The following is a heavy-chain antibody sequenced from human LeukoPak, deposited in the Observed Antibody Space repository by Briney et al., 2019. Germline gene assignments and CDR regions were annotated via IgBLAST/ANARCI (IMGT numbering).Heavy chain of an antibody. V-gene: IGHV1-8*01. J-gene: IGHJ4*02. CDR1: GYTFTSYD. Sequence: ASVKVSCKASGYTFTSYDINWVRQAPGQGLEWLGWMNPNSGNTGYAQKFQGRVTMTRSTSISTAYMEMSSLRSEDTAVYYCARLXTXXRGVIXEXYWGQGXLVTV. D-gene: IGHD3-10*01. CDR3: ARLXTXXRGVIXEXY. CDR2: MNPNSGNT.